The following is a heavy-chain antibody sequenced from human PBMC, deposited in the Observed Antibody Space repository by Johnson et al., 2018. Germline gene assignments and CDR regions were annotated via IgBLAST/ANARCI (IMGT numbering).Heavy chain of an antibody. V-gene: IGHV3-23*04. D-gene: IGHD6-13*01. CDR3: AKSPPYSSLDH. J-gene: IGHJ4*02. CDR1: GFTFSNYA. CDR2: ITGSGGST. Sequence: VQLVESGGGVVQHGGSLRLSCAASGFTFSNYALTWVRQAPGKGLEWVSSITGSGGSTYYADSVKGRFTISRDNSKNTLYLQMNNLRADDTALYYCAKSPPYSSLDHWGQGTLVTVSS.